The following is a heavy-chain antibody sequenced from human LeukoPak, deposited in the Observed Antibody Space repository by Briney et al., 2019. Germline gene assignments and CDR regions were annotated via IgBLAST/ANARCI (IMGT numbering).Heavy chain of an antibody. V-gene: IGHV6-1*01. J-gene: IGHJ6*02. D-gene: IGHD6-13*01. CDR3: ARGPRIAAATNYYGMDV. CDR2: TYYRSKWYN. CDR1: GDSVSSNSAA. Sequence: SQTLSLTCAISGDSVSSNSAAWNWIRQSPSRGLEWLGRTYYRSKWYNDYAVSVKSRITINPDTSKNQFSLQLNSVTPEDTAVYYCARGPRIAAATNYYGMDVWGQGTTVTVSS.